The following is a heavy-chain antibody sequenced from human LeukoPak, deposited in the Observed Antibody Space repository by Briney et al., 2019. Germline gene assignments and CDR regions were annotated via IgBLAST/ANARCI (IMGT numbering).Heavy chain of an antibody. D-gene: IGHD1-26*01. Sequence: GGSLRLSCAASGFTFSSYAMSWVRQAPGKGLEWVSAISGSGGSTYYADSVKGRFTISRDNSKNSLYLQMNSLRAEDTAVYYCARVMGGSGSYLYYFDYWGQGTLVTVSS. V-gene: IGHV3-23*01. CDR1: GFTFSSYA. CDR2: ISGSGGST. J-gene: IGHJ4*02. CDR3: ARVMGGSGSYLYYFDY.